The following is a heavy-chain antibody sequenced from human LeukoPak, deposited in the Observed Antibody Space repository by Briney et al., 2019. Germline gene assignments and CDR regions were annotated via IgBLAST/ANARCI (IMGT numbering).Heavy chain of an antibody. CDR2: IYTSGSTNSYTSGST. J-gene: IGHJ4*02. CDR1: GDSISSYY. Sequence: SETLSLTCTVSGDSISSYYWSWIRHPAERGLDWLGHIYTSGSTNSYTSGSTDYNPSLKSRVTISLDRSKNQFSLKLSSVTAADKAVYYCAAFLSGTYWYFDYWGQGALVTVSS. V-gene: IGHV4-4*07. D-gene: IGHD1-26*01. CDR3: AAFLSGTYWYFDY.